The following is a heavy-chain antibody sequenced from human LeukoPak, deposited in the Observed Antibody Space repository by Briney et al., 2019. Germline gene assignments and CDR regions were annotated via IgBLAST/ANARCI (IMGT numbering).Heavy chain of an antibody. CDR2: INHSGST. CDR3: ARGPFYSSPDY. Sequence: SETLSLTCAVYGGSFSGYYLSWIRQPPGKGLEWIGEINHSGSTNYNPSLKSRVTISVDTSKNQFSLKLSSVTAADTAVYYCARGPFYSSPDYWGQGTLVTVSS. CDR1: GGSFSGYY. J-gene: IGHJ4*02. V-gene: IGHV4-34*01. D-gene: IGHD3-3*02.